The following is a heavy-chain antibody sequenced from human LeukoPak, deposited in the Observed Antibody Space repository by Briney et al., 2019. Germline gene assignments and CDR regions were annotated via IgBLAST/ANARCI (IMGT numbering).Heavy chain of an antibody. D-gene: IGHD3-10*01. J-gene: IGHJ5*02. CDR3: ARVVRNWFDP. CDR2: IYTSGST. Sequence: SQTLSLTCTVSGGSISSGSYYWSWTRQPAGKGLEWIGRIYTSGSTNYNPSLKSRVTISVDTSKNQFSLKLSSVTAADTAVYYCARVVRNWFDPWGQGTLVTVSS. CDR1: GGSISSGSYY. V-gene: IGHV4-61*02.